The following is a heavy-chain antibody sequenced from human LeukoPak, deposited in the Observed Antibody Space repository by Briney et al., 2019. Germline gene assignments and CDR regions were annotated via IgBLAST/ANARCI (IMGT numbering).Heavy chain of an antibody. CDR3: ARDYGTLFEHYGMDV. V-gene: IGHV3-7*03. CDR2: IKQDGSEK. CDR1: GFTFTSYC. J-gene: IGHJ6*02. D-gene: IGHD3-10*01. Sequence: GGSLRLSCAASGFTFTSYCMSWVRPAPGKGLEWVANIKQDGSEKYYVDSVKGRFTISRDNAKNSLYLQMNSLGAEDTAVYYCARDYGTLFEHYGMDVWGQGTTVTVSS.